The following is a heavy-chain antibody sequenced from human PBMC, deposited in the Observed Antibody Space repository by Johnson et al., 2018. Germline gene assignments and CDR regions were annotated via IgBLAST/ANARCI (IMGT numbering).Heavy chain of an antibody. D-gene: IGHD1-1*01. CDR2: IPWDGGSF. CDR3: GRDMSSGGNDYNYYMDV. Sequence: EVQLVESGGVVVQPGGSLRLSCAASGFTFDDYVMYWVRQAPGKGLAWVSLIPWDGGSFYYADSVTGRFTISRDNNKNSLYLQMNSLRTEETALYYWGRDMSSGGNDYNYYMDVWGKGTTVTVSS. J-gene: IGHJ6*03. CDR1: GFTFDDYV. V-gene: IGHV3-43D*03.